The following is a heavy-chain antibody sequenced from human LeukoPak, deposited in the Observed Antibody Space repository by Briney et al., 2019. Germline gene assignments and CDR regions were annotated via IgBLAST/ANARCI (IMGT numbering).Heavy chain of an antibody. Sequence: GESLKISCAASGFTVSSNYMSWVRQAPGKGLEWVSVIYSGGSTYYADSVKGRFTISRDNSKNTLYLQMNSLRAEDTAVYYCARDRIVVGGDAFDIWGQGTMVTVSS. CDR3: ARDRIVVGGDAFDI. D-gene: IGHD3-22*01. V-gene: IGHV3-53*01. J-gene: IGHJ3*02. CDR1: GFTVSSNY. CDR2: IYSGGST.